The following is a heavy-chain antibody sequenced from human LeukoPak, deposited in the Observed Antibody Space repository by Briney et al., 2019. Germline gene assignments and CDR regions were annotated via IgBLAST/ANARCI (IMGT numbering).Heavy chain of an antibody. Sequence: PSETLSLTCTVSGGSISRGTYYWGWIRQPPGKGLEWLGSIYYSGSTHHNPSLKSRGTISVDTSKNEFSLKLTSVTAADTAVYYCARHFRGYYYDVFDIWGQGTMVTVSS. V-gene: IGHV4-39*01. J-gene: IGHJ3*02. CDR2: IYYSGST. CDR3: ARHFRGYYYDVFDI. D-gene: IGHD3-10*01. CDR1: GGSISRGTYY.